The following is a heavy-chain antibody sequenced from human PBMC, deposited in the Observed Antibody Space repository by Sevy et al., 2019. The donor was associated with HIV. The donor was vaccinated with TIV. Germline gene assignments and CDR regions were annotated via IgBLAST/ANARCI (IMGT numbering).Heavy chain of an antibody. D-gene: IGHD6-19*01. V-gene: IGHV3-53*01. CDR3: ARRGGRSSPTRFDY. Sequence: GVSLRLSCAASGFSVSSNYMSWVRQAPGKGLEWVSVIYTGGSAYPADSVKGRFTISRDNSKNTLYLQMESLRAEDTAVYYWARRGGRSSPTRFDYWGQRTLVTVSS. CDR2: IYTGGSA. J-gene: IGHJ4*02. CDR1: GFSVSSNY.